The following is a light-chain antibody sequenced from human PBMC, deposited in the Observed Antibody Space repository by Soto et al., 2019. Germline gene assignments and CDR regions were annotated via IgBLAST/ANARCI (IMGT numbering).Light chain of an antibody. CDR1: QGIGNS. J-gene: IGKJ1*01. CDR3: QQSYSTTWT. Sequence: DIQMTQSPSSLSASVGDRVTITCRASQGIGNSLAWYQQKPGKVPKVLIYTASTLHSGVPSRFSGSGSGTDFTLTISSLKPEDFATYSCQQSYSTTWTFGQGTKVEIK. CDR2: TAS. V-gene: IGKV1-27*01.